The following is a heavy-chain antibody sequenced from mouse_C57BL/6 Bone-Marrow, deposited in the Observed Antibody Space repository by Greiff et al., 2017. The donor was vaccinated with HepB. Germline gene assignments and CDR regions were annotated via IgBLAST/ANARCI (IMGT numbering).Heavy chain of an antibody. V-gene: IGHV1-76*01. D-gene: IGHD2-5*01. Sequence: VQLQQSDAELVKPGASVKISCKVSGYTFTDYYINWVKQRPGQGLEWIARIYPGSGNTYYNEKFKGKATLTAEKSSSTAYMQLSILTSEDSAVYFCARPDYSNPFAYWGQGTLVTVSA. CDR2: IYPGSGNT. J-gene: IGHJ3*01. CDR1: GYTFTDYY. CDR3: ARPDYSNPFAY.